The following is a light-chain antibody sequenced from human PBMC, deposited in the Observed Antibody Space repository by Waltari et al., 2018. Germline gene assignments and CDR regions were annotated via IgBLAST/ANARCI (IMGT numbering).Light chain of an antibody. CDR3: HQCNTYST. J-gene: IGKJ1*01. CDR2: KAS. V-gene: IGKV1-5*03. Sequence: DIQMTQSPSTLSASVGDTVTITCRASQGIGIWVAWYQQHPGRAPKLLSYKASILQTGVPSRVSGSGSGTEFTLTIANLQPDDFATYFCHQCNTYSTFGQGTKVEIK. CDR1: QGIGIW.